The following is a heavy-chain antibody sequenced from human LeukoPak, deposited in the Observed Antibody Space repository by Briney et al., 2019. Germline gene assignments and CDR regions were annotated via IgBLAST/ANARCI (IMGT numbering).Heavy chain of an antibody. CDR2: MYYSGST. V-gene: IGHV4-59*01. Sequence: SETLSLTCTVSGASIRSYYWSWIRQPPGQGLEWIGYMYYSGSTNYNPSLKSRVTISVDTSKNQFSLKLSSVTAADTAVYYCARGNSSSWYGYYYYMDVWGKGTTVTVSS. CDR3: ARGNSSSWYGYYYYMDV. J-gene: IGHJ6*03. D-gene: IGHD6-13*01. CDR1: GASIRSYY.